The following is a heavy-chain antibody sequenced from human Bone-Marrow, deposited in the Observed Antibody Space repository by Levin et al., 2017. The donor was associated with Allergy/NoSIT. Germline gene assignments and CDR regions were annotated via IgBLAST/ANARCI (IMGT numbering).Heavy chain of an antibody. J-gene: IGHJ3*02. D-gene: IGHD6-19*01. CDR2: INPNSGDT. V-gene: IGHV1-2*02. CDR1: GYTFTDYF. Sequence: ASVKVSCKASGYTFTDYFIHWVRLAPGQGLEWIGWINPNSGDTDSSQNFQGTVTMTRDTSISTAYMEVTSLTSNDTALYYCARISSAAFDMWGQGTVVTVSS. CDR3: ARISSAAFDM.